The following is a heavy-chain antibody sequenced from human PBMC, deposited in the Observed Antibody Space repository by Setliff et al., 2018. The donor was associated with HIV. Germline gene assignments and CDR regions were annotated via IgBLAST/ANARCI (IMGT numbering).Heavy chain of an antibody. Sequence: ETLSLTCTVSGGSVSSGSYYWGWIRQPPGNGLEWIGSIYHTGSTYYKPSLKSRVTISVDTSKNQFSLRLSSVAAGDTAVYYCAKDLGGVTYYNFWSGYPLDYWGQGTLVTVSS. D-gene: IGHD3-3*01. CDR2: IYHTGST. CDR1: GGSVSSGSYY. CDR3: AKDLGGVTYYNFWSGYPLDY. J-gene: IGHJ4*02. V-gene: IGHV4-39*02.